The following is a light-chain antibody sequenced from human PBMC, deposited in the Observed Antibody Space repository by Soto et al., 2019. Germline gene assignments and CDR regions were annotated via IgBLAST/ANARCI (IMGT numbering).Light chain of an antibody. J-gene: IGLJ3*02. Sequence: QSVLTQPASVSGSVGQSITISCTGTSSDVGGYNSVSWYQQHPGKAPKLMIYEVSNRPSGVSNRFSASKSGNTASLTISGLQTEDETDYYCTSYTSSGTWVFGGGTKVTVL. CDR1: SSDVGGYNS. CDR2: EVS. CDR3: TSYTSSGTWV. V-gene: IGLV2-14*01.